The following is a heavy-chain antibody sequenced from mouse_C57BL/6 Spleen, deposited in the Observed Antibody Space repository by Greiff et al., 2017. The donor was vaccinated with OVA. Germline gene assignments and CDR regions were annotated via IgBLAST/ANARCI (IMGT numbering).Heavy chain of an antibody. Sequence: EVQRVESGGGLVKPGGSLKLSCAASGFTFSSYAMSWVRQTPEKRLEWVATISDGGSYTYYPDNVKGRFTISRDNAKNNLYLQMSHLKSEDTAMYDCARYGDNCDRYFDVWGTGTTVTVSS. CDR3: ARYGDNCDRYFDV. V-gene: IGHV5-4*01. D-gene: IGHD4-1*01. CDR2: ISDGGSYT. CDR1: GFTFSSYA. J-gene: IGHJ1*03.